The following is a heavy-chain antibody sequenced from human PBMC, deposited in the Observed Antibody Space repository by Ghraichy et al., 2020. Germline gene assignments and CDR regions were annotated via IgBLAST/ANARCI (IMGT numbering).Heavy chain of an antibody. CDR3: ARGILTGYYLGSVDP. V-gene: IGHV4-59*01. CDR2: IYYSGST. J-gene: IGHJ5*02. CDR1: GGSISSYY. Sequence: GSLRLSCTVSGGSISSYYWSWIRQPPGKGLEWIGYIYYSGSTNYNPSLKSRVTISVDTSKNQFSLKLSSVTAADTAVYYCARGILTGYYLGSVDPWGQGTLVTVSS. D-gene: IGHD3-9*01.